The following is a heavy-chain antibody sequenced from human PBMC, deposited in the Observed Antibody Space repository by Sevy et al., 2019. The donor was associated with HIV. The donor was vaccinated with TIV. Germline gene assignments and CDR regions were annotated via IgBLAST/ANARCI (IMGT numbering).Heavy chain of an antibody. J-gene: IGHJ4*02. CDR2: IYYSGST. Sequence: SETLSLTCTVSGGSASRYYWSWIRQPPGKGLEWIGYIYYSGSTNYNPSLKSRVTISVDTSKNQFSLKLSSVTAADTAVYYCARERQLVLDYWGQGTLVTVSS. V-gene: IGHV4-59*02. CDR1: GGSASRYY. D-gene: IGHD6-13*01. CDR3: ARERQLVLDY.